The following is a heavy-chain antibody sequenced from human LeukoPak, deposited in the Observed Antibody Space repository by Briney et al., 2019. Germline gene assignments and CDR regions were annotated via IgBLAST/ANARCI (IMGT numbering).Heavy chain of an antibody. Sequence: PGTLSLTCTVSLGSIISNYWSWIRQSAGTGLEGIGRMYGSGITDYNPSLKSRVTMSLDTSRKQFSLRLTSVTAADTAVYYGARLKFYDSTGYSPGYYMDVRGKGTTVSVFS. D-gene: IGHD3-22*01. CDR2: MYGSGIT. V-gene: IGHV4-4*07. J-gene: IGHJ6*03. CDR1: LGSIISNY. CDR3: ARLKFYDSTGYSPGYYMDV.